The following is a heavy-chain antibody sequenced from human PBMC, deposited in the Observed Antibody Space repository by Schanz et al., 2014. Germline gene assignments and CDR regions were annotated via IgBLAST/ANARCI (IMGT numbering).Heavy chain of an antibody. Sequence: EVQLVESGGGVVRPGGSLRLSCAASGFTFSTSAMSWVRQVPGKGLEWVSALSEGGGGTHYADSVRGRFTISSDSSKNTLYRQMSSLRADDTAVYYCAKAADWPVTRFDPWGQGTLVTVSS. D-gene: IGHD3-9*01. V-gene: IGHV3-23*04. CDR1: GFTFSTSA. CDR3: AKAADWPVTRFDP. J-gene: IGHJ5*02. CDR2: LSEGGGGT.